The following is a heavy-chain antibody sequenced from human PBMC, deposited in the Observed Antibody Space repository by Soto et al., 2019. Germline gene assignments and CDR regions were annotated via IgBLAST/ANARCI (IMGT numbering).Heavy chain of an antibody. J-gene: IGHJ6*02. Sequence: GESLKISCQASGFRFTTYWIGWVRQMPGKGLEWMGIFYPGDSDSTYSPSFQGQVTISGDKSISAAYLQWSSPKASDTAIYYCARGGKGGSNFYGLDVWGQGTTVTV. V-gene: IGHV5-51*01. CDR2: FYPGDSDS. D-gene: IGHD1-26*01. CDR1: GFRFTTYW. CDR3: ARGGKGGSNFYGLDV.